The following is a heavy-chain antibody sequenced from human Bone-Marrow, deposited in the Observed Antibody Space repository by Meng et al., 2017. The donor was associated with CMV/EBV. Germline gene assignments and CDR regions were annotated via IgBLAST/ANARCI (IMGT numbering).Heavy chain of an antibody. CDR2: ISSSSSYI. CDR3: ASYYCSSTSCYGMDF. Sequence: GESLKISCAASGFTFSSYSMNWVRQAPGKGLEWVSSISSSSSYIYYADSVKGRFTISRDNAKNSLYLQMNSLRAEDTAVYYCASYYCSSTSCYGMDFWGQGTTVTVSS. J-gene: IGHJ6*02. D-gene: IGHD2-2*01. CDR1: GFTFSSYS. V-gene: IGHV3-21*01.